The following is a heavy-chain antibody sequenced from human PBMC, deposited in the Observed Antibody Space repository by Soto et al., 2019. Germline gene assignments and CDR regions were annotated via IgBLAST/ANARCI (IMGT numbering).Heavy chain of an antibody. Sequence: EVQLVESGGGLVQPGGSLRLTCAASGFTFSSDWMHWVRQAPGKGLVWVSRMSSDGSRTNYADSVTGRFTISRDNAKSTLYLQMNRLRAEDTAVYYCARGPRGWYGFDYWGQGALVTVSS. CDR1: GFTFSSDW. CDR3: ARGPRGWYGFDY. D-gene: IGHD6-19*01. V-gene: IGHV3-74*01. J-gene: IGHJ4*02. CDR2: MSSDGSRT.